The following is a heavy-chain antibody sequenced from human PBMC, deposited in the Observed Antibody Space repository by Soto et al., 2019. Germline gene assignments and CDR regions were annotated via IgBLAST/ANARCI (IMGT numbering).Heavy chain of an antibody. CDR3: ARDHEAFVTVTYFDY. V-gene: IGHV1-69*06. D-gene: IGHD4-17*01. J-gene: IGHJ4*02. Sequence: GASVKVSCKASGGTFSSYAISWVRQAPGQGLEWMGGIIPIFGTANYAQKFQGRVTITADKSTSTAYMELSSLRSEDTAVYYCARDHEAFVTVTYFDYWGQGTLVTVSS. CDR1: GGTFSSYA. CDR2: IIPIFGTA.